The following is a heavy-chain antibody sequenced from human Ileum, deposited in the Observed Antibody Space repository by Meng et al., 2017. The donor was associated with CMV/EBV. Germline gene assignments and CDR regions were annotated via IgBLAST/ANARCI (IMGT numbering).Heavy chain of an antibody. J-gene: IGHJ4*02. V-gene: IGHV3-7*01. CDR2: IKLDGSEK. CDR1: GFSFNNYW. Sequence: ASGFSFNNYWMSWVRQPPGKGLEWVANIKLDGSEKYYVDSVKGRFTISRDNAKNSLYLQMNSLRVEDTAVYYCARIGTAVVERGLDSWGQGTLVTVSS. CDR3: ARIGTAVVERGLDS. D-gene: IGHD2-21*01.